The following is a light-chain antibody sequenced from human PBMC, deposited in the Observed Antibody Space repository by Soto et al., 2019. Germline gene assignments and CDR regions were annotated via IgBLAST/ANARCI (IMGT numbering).Light chain of an antibody. CDR3: QQATSFPIT. V-gene: IGKV1-12*01. CDR1: QGIGSW. Sequence: IQMTQSPSSVSASVGYRVTVTWLASQGIGSWLAWYQKKPGKAPILLIYAASSLQSGVPSRFSGSGSGTDFTLTISSLQPEDCAIYFCQQATSFPITLGQGTRLEIK. CDR2: AAS. J-gene: IGKJ5*01.